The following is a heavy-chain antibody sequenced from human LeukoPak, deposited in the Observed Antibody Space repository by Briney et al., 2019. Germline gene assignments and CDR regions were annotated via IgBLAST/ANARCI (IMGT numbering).Heavy chain of an antibody. CDR3: ARDTGYCSGNSCFLGTFDS. V-gene: IGHV3-21*01. CDR2: ISSSSNYI. J-gene: IGHJ4*02. D-gene: IGHD2-15*01. CDR1: GFSFSSYT. Sequence: PGXXLRLSCSASGFSFSSYTMNWVRQAPGKGLEWVSSISSSSNYIYYADSMKGRFTISRDNAKNSLYLQMNSLRVEDTAVYYCARDTGYCSGNSCFLGTFDSWGQGTLVTVSS.